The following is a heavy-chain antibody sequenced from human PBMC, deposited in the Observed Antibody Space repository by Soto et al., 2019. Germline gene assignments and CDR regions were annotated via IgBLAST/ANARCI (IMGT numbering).Heavy chain of an antibody. J-gene: IGHJ4*02. CDR1: GFTFSSYA. V-gene: IGHV3-21*01. CDR2: ISYSSSNK. CDR3: ARHRMATIRD. D-gene: IGHD5-12*01. Sequence: GGSLRLSCAASGFTFSSYAMHWVRQAPGKGLEWVSSISYSSSNKYYADSVKGRFTISRDNAKNSLYLQMNSLRAEDTAVYYCARHRMATIRDWGRGTLVTRLL.